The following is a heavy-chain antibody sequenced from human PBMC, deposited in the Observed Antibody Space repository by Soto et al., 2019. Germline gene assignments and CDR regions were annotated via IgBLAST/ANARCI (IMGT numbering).Heavy chain of an antibody. V-gene: IGHV4-34*03. D-gene: IGHD5-12*01. CDR2: INHSGST. CDR1: GGSFSGYY. J-gene: IGHJ3*02. CDR3: GIVATATGAFDI. Sequence: PSETLSLTCAVYGGSFSGYYWSWIRQPPGKGLEWIGEINHSGSTNYNPSLKSRVTISVDTSKNQFSLKLSSVTAADTAVYYCGIVATATGAFDIWGQGTMVTVSS.